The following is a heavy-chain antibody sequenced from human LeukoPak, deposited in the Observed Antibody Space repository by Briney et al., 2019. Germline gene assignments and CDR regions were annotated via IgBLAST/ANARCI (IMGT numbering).Heavy chain of an antibody. V-gene: IGHV3-74*01. Sequence: GGSLRLSCAASGFTFSGYWMHWVRQAPGKGLVWVTSIKSDGSITSYADSVKGRFTISRDNAKNTLNLQMNSLRAEDTAVYYCARDLGQYYDTSDNWFDPWGQGTLVTVSS. CDR3: ARDLGQYYDTSDNWFDP. D-gene: IGHD3-22*01. J-gene: IGHJ5*02. CDR1: GFTFSGYW. CDR2: IKSDGSIT.